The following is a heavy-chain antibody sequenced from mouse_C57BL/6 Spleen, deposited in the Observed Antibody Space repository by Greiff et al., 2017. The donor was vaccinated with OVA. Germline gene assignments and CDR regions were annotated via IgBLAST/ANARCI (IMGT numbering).Heavy chain of an antibody. CDR3: ASEGYDRPFAY. CDR2: IYPGDGDT. CDR1: GYAFSSYW. V-gene: IGHV1-80*01. J-gene: IGHJ3*01. D-gene: IGHD2-2*01. Sequence: QVQLQQSGAELVKPGASVKISCKASGYAFSSYWMNWVKQRPGQGLEWIGQIYPGDGDTNYNGKFKGKATLTADKSSSTAYMQLSSLTSEESAVYFCASEGYDRPFAYWGQGTLVTVSA.